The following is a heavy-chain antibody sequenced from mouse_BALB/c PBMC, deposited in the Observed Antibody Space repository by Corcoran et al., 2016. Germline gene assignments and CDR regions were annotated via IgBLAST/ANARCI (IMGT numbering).Heavy chain of an antibody. CDR2: FYPGSGSI. V-gene: IGHV1-62-2*01. Sequence: VQLQQSGAALVKPGASVMLSCKASVYTFTEYIIQCVKQRSGQGLEWIGWFYPGSGSIKYNEKFKDKATLTADKSSSTVYMELSRLTSEDSAVYFCARHVYGYDYAMDYWGQGTSVTVSS. D-gene: IGHD2-2*01. J-gene: IGHJ4*01. CDR3: ARHVYGYDYAMDY. CDR1: VYTFTEYI.